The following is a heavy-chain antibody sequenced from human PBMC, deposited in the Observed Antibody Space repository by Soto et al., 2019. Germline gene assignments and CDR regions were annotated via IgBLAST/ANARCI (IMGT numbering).Heavy chain of an antibody. Sequence: WETLSLTCTVSGGSIRTSSYYWGWIRQPPGKGLEWIGSIYYSGSTYYNPSLKSRVTISVDTSKNQFSLKLSSVTAADTAVYYCARLEMATTHYWGQGTLVTVSS. D-gene: IGHD1-1*01. J-gene: IGHJ4*02. CDR2: IYYSGST. V-gene: IGHV4-39*01. CDR1: GGSIRTSSYY. CDR3: ARLEMATTHY.